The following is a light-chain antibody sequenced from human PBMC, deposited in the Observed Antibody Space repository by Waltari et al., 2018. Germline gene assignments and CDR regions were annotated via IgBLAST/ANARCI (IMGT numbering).Light chain of an antibody. J-gene: IGKJ1*01. Sequence: DIQMTQSPSTLPAFVGDRVNITCRASQGISSWLAWYQQKPGKAPKLVIYKASSLESGVPSRFSGSGSGTEFTLTISSLQPDDFATYYCQQYNSYPRTFGQGTKVEIK. CDR1: QGISSW. CDR2: KAS. V-gene: IGKV1-5*03. CDR3: QQYNSYPRT.